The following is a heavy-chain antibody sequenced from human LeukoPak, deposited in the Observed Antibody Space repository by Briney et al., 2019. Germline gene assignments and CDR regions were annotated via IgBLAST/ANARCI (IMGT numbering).Heavy chain of an antibody. CDR3: ARVIYGDYGDDVYEI. Sequence: ASVKVSCKASGYTFTTYGIVWVRQAPGQGLEWMRWISAYNGNTNYAQKLQGRFTMTTDTSTSTAYMELNSLRSDDTAVYYCARVIYGDYGDDVYEIWGQGTMVTVSS. D-gene: IGHD4-17*01. V-gene: IGHV1-18*01. CDR2: ISAYNGNT. CDR1: GYTFTTYG. J-gene: IGHJ3*02.